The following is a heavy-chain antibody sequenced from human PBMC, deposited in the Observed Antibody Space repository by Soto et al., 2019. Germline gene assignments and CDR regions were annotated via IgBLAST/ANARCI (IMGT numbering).Heavy chain of an antibody. V-gene: IGHV6-1*01. Sequence: SQTLSLTCVISGDSVSSNSAAWNWIRRSPSRGLEWLGRTYYRSKWYNDYAVSVKSRITINPDTSKNQFSLQLNSVTPEDTAVYYCAREVGKEMATIIGQYGMDVWGQGTTVTV. CDR2: TYYRSKWYN. J-gene: IGHJ6*02. CDR1: GDSVSSNSAA. D-gene: IGHD2-15*01. CDR3: AREVGKEMATIIGQYGMDV.